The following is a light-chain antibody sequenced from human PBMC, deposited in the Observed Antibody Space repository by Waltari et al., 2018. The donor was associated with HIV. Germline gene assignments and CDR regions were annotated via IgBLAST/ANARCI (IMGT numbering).Light chain of an antibody. V-gene: IGLV2-14*01. CDR2: DVS. CDR1: SSDVGGYTY. CDR3: SSYTSSSTLVV. Sequence: QSALTQPASVSGSPGQSFTISCTGTSSDVGGYTYVSWYQQHPGKAPKLMIYDVSNRPSGVSNRFSGSKSGNTASLTISGLQAEDEADYYCSSYTSSSTLVVFGGGTKLTVL. J-gene: IGLJ2*01.